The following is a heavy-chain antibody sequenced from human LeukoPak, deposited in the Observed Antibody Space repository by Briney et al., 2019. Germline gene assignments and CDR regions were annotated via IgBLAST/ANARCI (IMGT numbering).Heavy chain of an antibody. CDR2: VNYDGSET. CDR3: VRNGGSFDY. CDR1: GFTFTKHW. J-gene: IGHJ4*02. D-gene: IGHD3-16*01. V-gene: IGHV3-7*01. Sequence: PGGSLRLSCAASGFTFTKHWMSWVRQPPGKGLEWVANVNYDGSETRYVDSVKGRLTISRDNAKNSLYLQMDSLRVEDMAVYYCVRNGGSFDYWGQGTLVTVSS.